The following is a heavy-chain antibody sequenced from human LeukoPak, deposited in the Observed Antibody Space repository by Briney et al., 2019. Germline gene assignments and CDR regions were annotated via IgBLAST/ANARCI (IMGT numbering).Heavy chain of an antibody. V-gene: IGHV3-74*01. J-gene: IGHJ5*02. CDR2: INSAGSST. Sequence: GGSLRLSCAVSGFTFSNYWMHWVRQAPGKGLVWVSCINSAGSSTNYADSVKGRFTISRDNAKNTLYLQMNSLRAEDTAVYYCVRLTTVGATTSWGQGTLVTVSS. D-gene: IGHD1-26*01. CDR1: GFTFSNYW. CDR3: VRLTTVGATTS.